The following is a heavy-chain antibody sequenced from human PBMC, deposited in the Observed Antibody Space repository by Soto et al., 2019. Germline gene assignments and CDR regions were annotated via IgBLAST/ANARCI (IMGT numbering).Heavy chain of an antibody. CDR3: ARSTGRY. D-gene: IGHD2-21*01. CDR2: IYSSGST. V-gene: IGHV4-30-4*01. Sequence: QVELQESGPGLVKPSETLSLTCTVSGGSIRSDEHYWNWVRQPPGKGLEWIGYIYSSGSTYYNPSLMSRVSISIDTSKIQFSLKLKSVTAADTAVYYCARSTGRYWGQGTLVIVSS. J-gene: IGHJ4*02. CDR1: GGSIRSDEHY.